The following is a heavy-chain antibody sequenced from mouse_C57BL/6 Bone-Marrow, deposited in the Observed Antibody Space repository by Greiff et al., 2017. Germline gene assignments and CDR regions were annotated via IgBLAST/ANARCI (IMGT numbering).Heavy chain of an antibody. CDR2: ITHSGET. V-gene: IGHV12-3*01. J-gene: IGHJ3*01. Sequence: QVQLQQSGPGLVKPSQSLFLTCSITGFPITGGYYWIWIRQSPGKPLEWMGYITHSGETFYNPSLQSPISITRETSKNQFFLQLNSVTTEDTAMYYCAGERNWFAYWGQGTLVTVSA. CDR1: GFPITGGYY. CDR3: AGERNWFAY.